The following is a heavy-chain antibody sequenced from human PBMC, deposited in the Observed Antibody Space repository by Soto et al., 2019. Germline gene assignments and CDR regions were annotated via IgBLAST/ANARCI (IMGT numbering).Heavy chain of an antibody. CDR3: ARETQVVAATGWWFDP. D-gene: IGHD2-15*01. CDR2: IYYSGST. CDR1: GGSISSGDYY. V-gene: IGHV4-30-4*01. Sequence: QVQLQESGPGLVKPSQTLSLTCTVSGGSISSGDYYWSWIRQPPGKGLGWIGYIYYSGSTYYNPSLKSRVTISVDTSKNQFSLKLNSVTAADTAVYYCARETQVVAATGWWFDPWGQGTLVTVSS. J-gene: IGHJ5*02.